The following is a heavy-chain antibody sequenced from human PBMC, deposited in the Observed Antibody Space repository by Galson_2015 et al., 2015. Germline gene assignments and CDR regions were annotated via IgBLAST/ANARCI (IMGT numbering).Heavy chain of an antibody. J-gene: IGHJ6*02. D-gene: IGHD3-22*01. CDR1: GFTVSSNY. CDR2: IYSGGST. CDR3: ARDQHYDSSGYSSYYYYGMDV. Sequence: SLRLSCAASGFTVSSNYMSWVRQAPGKGLEWVSVIYSGGSTYYADSVKGRFTISRDNSKNTLYLQMNSLRAEDTAVYYCARDQHYDSSGYSSYYYYGMDVWGQGTTVTVSS. V-gene: IGHV3-53*01.